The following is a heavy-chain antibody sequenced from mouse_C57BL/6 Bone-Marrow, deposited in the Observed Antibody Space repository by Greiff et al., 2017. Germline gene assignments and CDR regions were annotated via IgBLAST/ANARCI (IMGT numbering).Heavy chain of an antibody. CDR3: ARQWDYDGDAMDY. CDR1: GFTFSSYG. CDR2: ISSGGSYT. V-gene: IGHV5-6*01. Sequence: EVQRVESGGDLVKPGGSLKLSCAASGFTFSSYGMSWVRQTPDKRLEWVATISSGGSYTYYPDSVKGRFTISRDNAKNTRFLQMSSLKSEDTAMYCCARQWDYDGDAMDYWGQGTSVTVSS. D-gene: IGHD2-4*01. J-gene: IGHJ4*01.